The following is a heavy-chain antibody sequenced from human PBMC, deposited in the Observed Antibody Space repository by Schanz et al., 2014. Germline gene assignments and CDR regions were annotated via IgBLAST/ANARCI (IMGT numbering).Heavy chain of an antibody. Sequence: DVQLLESGGGLVKPGGSLRLSCAASGFTFSSYWMHWVRQPPGKGLVSVSRISGDGTTTSYADSVKGRFTISRDNAKNPLYLQMYSLRAEDTAVYYCAKDFTGSGIFFNSWGQGTLVSVSS. V-gene: IGHV3-74*01. CDR3: AKDFTGSGIFFNS. D-gene: IGHD3-10*01. CDR2: ISGDGTTT. J-gene: IGHJ5*01. CDR1: GFTFSSYW.